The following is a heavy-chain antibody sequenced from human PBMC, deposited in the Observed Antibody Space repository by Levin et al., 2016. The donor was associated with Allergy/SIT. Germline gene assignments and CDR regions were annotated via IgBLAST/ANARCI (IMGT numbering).Heavy chain of an antibody. CDR2: IIPIFGTA. Sequence: SVKVSCKASGGTFSSYAISWVRQAPGQGLEWMGGIIPIFGTANYAQKFQGRVTITADESTSTAYMELSSLRSEDTAVYYCATPDLDLGLGIGRDYYYYGMDVWGQGTHGHRLL. D-gene: IGHD7-27*01. CDR1: GGTFSSYA. V-gene: IGHV1-69*13. J-gene: IGHJ6*02. CDR3: ATPDLDLGLGIGRDYYYYGMDV.